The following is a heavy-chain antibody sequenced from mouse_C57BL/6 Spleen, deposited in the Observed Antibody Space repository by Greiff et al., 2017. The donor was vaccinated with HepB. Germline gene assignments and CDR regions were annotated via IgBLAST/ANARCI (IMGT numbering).Heavy chain of an antibody. V-gene: IGHV1-59*01. D-gene: IGHD2-5*01. CDR1: GYTFTSYW. Sequence: VQLQQSGAELVRPGTSVKLSCKASGYTFTSYWMHWVKQRPGQGLEWIGVIDPSDSYTNYNQKFKGKATLTVDTSSSTAYMQLSSLTSEDSAVYYCASYSNEGLAWFAYWGQGTLVTVSA. CDR2: IDPSDSYT. J-gene: IGHJ3*01. CDR3: ASYSNEGLAWFAY.